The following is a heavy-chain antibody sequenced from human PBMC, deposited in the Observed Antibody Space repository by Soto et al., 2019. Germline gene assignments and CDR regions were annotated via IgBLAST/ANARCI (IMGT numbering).Heavy chain of an antibody. CDR2: IYYTGYT. V-gene: IGHV4-59*01. Sequence: SETLSLTCTVSGGSISSYYWSWIRQSPGKGLEWIGYIYYTGYTNYNPSLKSRVTISVDTSKNQFSLNVSSVTAADTAVYYCARVKWFGESGFDYWGQGTLVTVSS. J-gene: IGHJ4*02. CDR3: ARVKWFGESGFDY. CDR1: GGSISSYY. D-gene: IGHD3-10*01.